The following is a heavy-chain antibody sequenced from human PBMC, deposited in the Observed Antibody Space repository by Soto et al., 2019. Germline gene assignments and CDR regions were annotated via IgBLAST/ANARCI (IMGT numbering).Heavy chain of an antibody. J-gene: IGHJ6*02. CDR3: AGGQTGYCSSTSCYYYYYGMDV. V-gene: IGHV1-2*02. CDR2: INPNSGGT. D-gene: IGHD2-2*01. Sequence: GASVKVSCKASGYTFTGYYMHWVRQAPGQGLEWMGWINPNSGGTNYAQKFQGRVTMTRDTSISTAYMELSRLRSDDTAVYYCAGGQTGYCSSTSCYYYYYGMDVWGQGTTVTVSS. CDR1: GYTFTGYY.